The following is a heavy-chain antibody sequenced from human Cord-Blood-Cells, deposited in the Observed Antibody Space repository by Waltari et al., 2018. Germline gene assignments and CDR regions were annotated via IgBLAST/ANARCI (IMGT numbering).Heavy chain of an antibody. D-gene: IGHD3-3*01. Sequence: QVQLVSSGAEVKTPVYSWQVSGKASGGYFSMHPIRWVRQAPGQGLEWMGGIIPSVGTANYAQKFQGRVTITADESTSTAYMELSSLRSEDTAVYYCASHDFWSGYYFDYWGQGTLVTVSS. CDR3: ASHDFWSGYYFDY. CDR2: IIPSVGTA. J-gene: IGHJ4*02. CDR1: GGYFSMHP. V-gene: IGHV1-69*01.